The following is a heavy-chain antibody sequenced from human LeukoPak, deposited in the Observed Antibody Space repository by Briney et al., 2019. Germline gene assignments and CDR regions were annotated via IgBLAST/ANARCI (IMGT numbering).Heavy chain of an antibody. CDR2: VYYSGRT. CDR1: GGSISSSSYY. J-gene: IGHJ1*01. D-gene: IGHD3-22*01. Sequence: SETLSLTCTVSGGSISSSSYYWGWLRQPPGKGLEWLGDVYYSGRTYSSPSLKSRVAISVDTSWNQFSLNLNSVTAADTAVYYCARRRYYDSTGYLDWGQGTLVTVSS. V-gene: IGHV4-39*01. CDR3: ARRRYYDSTGYLD.